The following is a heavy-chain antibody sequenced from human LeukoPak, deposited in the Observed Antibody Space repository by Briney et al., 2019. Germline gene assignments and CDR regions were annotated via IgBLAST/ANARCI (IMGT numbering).Heavy chain of an antibody. V-gene: IGHV3-21*01. CDR3: ARGTNVVPAAAINDY. D-gene: IGHD2-2*01. Sequence: PGGSLRLSCAASGFTFSSYSMNWVRQAPGKGPEWVSSISYNSVHIYYADSVKGRFAISRDNAKKSLYLQMNSLRAEDTAVYYCARGTNVVPAAAINDYWGQGTLVTVSS. CDR1: GFTFSSYS. CDR2: ISYNSVHI. J-gene: IGHJ4*02.